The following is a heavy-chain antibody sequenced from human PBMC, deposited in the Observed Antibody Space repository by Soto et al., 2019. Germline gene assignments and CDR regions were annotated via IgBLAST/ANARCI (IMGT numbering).Heavy chain of an antibody. V-gene: IGHV3-30-3*01. J-gene: IGHJ4*02. CDR1: GFTFNNFA. Sequence: QVQLVESGGGVVQPGGSRRLSCAASGFTFNNFAIPWVRQAPGKGLQWLAAIADDGRNKYYADSVKGRFTLSRDNSRGTLLLQMDSLTSDDAGVYYCARALGVGVAGWSGPQGFWGQGTHVIVSS. CDR2: IADDGRNK. CDR3: ARALGVGVAGWSGPQGF. D-gene: IGHD6-19*01.